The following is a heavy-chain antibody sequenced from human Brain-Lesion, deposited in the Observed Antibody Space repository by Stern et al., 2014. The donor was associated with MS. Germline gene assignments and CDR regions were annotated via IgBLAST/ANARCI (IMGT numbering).Heavy chain of an antibody. CDR1: GGSISSGGYY. J-gene: IGHJ6*02. Sequence: QVQLQESGPGLVKPSQTLSLSCTVSGGSISSGGYYWSWIRQPAGKGLEWIGRIFNSGSTGYNPSLKSRVTISIDTSKNQFSLRLNPMTAADTAVYYCARGRVVPGFQYYATDVWGQGTTVIVSS. CDR3: ARGRVVPGFQYYATDV. CDR2: IFNSGST. D-gene: IGHD2-2*01. V-gene: IGHV4-61*02.